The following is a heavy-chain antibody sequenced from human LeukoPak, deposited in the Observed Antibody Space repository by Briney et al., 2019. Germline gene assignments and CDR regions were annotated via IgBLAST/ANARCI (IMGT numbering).Heavy chain of an antibody. CDR2: ISYDGSNK. D-gene: IGHD6-6*01. V-gene: IGHV3-30-3*01. Sequence: PGGSLRLPCAASGFTFSSYAMHWVRQAPGKGLEWVAVISYDGSNKYYADSVKGRFTISRDNSKNTLYLQMNSLRAEDTAVYYCARDGSSSGGGDAFDIWGQGTMVTVSS. CDR3: ARDGSSSGGGDAFDI. CDR1: GFTFSSYA. J-gene: IGHJ3*02.